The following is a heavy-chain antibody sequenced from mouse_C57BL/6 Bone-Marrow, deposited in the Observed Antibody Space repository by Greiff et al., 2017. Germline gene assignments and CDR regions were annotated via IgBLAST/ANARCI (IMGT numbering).Heavy chain of an antibody. CDR2: IYYSGTI. V-gene: IGHV3-5*01. D-gene: IGHD2-5*01. CDR1: GISITTGNYR. Sequence: EVQLQESGPGLVKPSQTVFLTCTVTGISITTGNYRWSWIRQFPGNKLEWIGYIYYSGTITYNPSLTSRTTNTRDTPKNQFFLEMNSLTAEDTATYYCARHYSNSWYFDVWGTGTTVTVAS. CDR3: ARHYSNSWYFDV. J-gene: IGHJ1*03.